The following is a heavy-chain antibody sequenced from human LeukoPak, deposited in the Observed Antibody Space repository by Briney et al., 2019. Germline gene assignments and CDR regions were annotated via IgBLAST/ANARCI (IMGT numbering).Heavy chain of an antibody. CDR2: IMQDGSEK. Sequence: RTGGSLRLSCAASGFTCSSYWMSWVRQAPGKGLEWVANIMQDGSEKYYVDSVKGRFTISRDNAKNSLYLQMNSLRAEDTAVYYCARDQPRQGFWSGYYYMDVWGKGTTVTVSS. V-gene: IGHV3-7*01. D-gene: IGHD3-3*01. CDR3: ARDQPRQGFWSGYYYMDV. J-gene: IGHJ6*03. CDR1: GFTCSSYW.